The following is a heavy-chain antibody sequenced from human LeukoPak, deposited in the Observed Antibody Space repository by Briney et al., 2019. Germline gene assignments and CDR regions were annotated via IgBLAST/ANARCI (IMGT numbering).Heavy chain of an antibody. J-gene: IGHJ5*02. CDR2: IYYSGST. CDR3: ARDLHYGSGSYYGRFNWFDP. D-gene: IGHD3-10*01. V-gene: IGHV4-59*02. CDR1: GGSVSSYY. Sequence: SETLSLTCTVSGGSVSSYYWSWIRQPPGKGLEWIGYIYYSGSTNYNPSLKSRVTISVDTSKNQFSLKLSSVTAADTAVYYCARDLHYGSGSYYGRFNWFDPWGQGTLVTVSS.